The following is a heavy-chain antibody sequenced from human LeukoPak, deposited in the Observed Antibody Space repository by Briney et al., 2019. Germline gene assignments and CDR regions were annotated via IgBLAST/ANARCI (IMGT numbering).Heavy chain of an antibody. V-gene: IGHV3-23*01. CDR2: ISGGGDGT. J-gene: IGHJ4*02. Sequence: GGSLRLSCAASGFTFSTYAMTWVRQAPGKGLEWVSTISGGGDGTHYADSVKGRFTISRDNSKHTLYLQMSNLRADDTAVYYCAKDLHGSGTYFDYWGQGTLVPVSS. CDR1: GFTFSTYA. D-gene: IGHD3-10*01. CDR3: AKDLHGSGTYFDY.